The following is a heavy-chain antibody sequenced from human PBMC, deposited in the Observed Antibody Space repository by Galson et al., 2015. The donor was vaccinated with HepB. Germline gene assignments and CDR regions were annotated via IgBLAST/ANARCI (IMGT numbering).Heavy chain of an antibody. J-gene: IGHJ4*02. CDR2: INSDGSST. CDR3: ARVPAYSSYRVGWVLDY. Sequence: SLRLSCAASGFTFSSYWMHWVRQAPGKGLVWVSRINSDGSSTSYADSVKGRFTISRDNAKNTLYLQMNSLRAEDTAVYYCARVPAYSSYRVGWVLDYWGQGTLVTVSS. V-gene: IGHV3-74*01. D-gene: IGHD6-19*01. CDR1: GFTFSSYW.